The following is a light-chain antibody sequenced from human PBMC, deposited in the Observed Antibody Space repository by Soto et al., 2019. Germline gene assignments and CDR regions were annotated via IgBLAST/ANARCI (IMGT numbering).Light chain of an antibody. Sequence: DIQLTQSPSFLSASVGDRVTITCRASQGISSYLAWYQQKPGKAPKLLIYAASTLQSGVPSRFSGSGSGTEFTLTISRLEPEDFAVYYCQQYGSSQITFGQGTRLEIK. CDR2: AAS. CDR3: QQYGSSQIT. J-gene: IGKJ5*01. CDR1: QGISSY. V-gene: IGKV1-9*01.